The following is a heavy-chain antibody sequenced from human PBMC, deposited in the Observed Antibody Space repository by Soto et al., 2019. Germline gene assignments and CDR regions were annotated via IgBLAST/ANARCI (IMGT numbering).Heavy chain of an antibody. J-gene: IGHJ6*02. CDR1: GFTFSNAW. CDR3: TTDRYSRSYRDGMDV. CDR2: ITCKTDGGTT. Sequence: EVQLVESGGGLVKPGGSLRLSCAASGFTFSNAWMNWVRQAPGKGLEWVGRITCKTDGGTTDYAAPVKGRFTISRVDSKNTLDLQMNSLKTEDTAVYYCTTDRYSRSYRDGMDVWGQGTTVTVSS. D-gene: IGHD1-26*01. V-gene: IGHV3-15*07.